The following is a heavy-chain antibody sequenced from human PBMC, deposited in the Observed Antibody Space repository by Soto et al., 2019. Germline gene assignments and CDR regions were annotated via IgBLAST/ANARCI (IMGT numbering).Heavy chain of an antibody. J-gene: IGHJ4*02. CDR1: GGSISSGDYY. CDR3: ARTNRGFFDY. CDR2: MYHSGST. V-gene: IGHV4-61*08. Sequence: AETLSLTCTVSGGSISSGDYYWSWIRQPPGKGLEWIGYMYHSGSTNYNPSLKSRVTISIDRSKNQFSLKLSSVTAADTAVYYCARTNRGFFDYWGQGTLVTVSS. D-gene: IGHD7-27*01.